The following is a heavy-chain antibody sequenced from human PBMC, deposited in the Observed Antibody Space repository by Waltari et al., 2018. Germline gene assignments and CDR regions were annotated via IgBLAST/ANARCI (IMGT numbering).Heavy chain of an antibody. Sequence: QVQLVQSGAEVTKPGASVKISCKTSEYTFTSSYVQWVRQAPGQGLDGMGISNPGGGSTSYAQKFQGRVTMTRDTSTSTVYMELSSLRSEDTAVYYCASDTGALWMDVWGQGTTVTVSS. CDR3: ASDTGALWMDV. V-gene: IGHV1-46*01. D-gene: IGHD2-21*01. CDR1: EYTFTSSY. CDR2: SNPGGGST. J-gene: IGHJ6*02.